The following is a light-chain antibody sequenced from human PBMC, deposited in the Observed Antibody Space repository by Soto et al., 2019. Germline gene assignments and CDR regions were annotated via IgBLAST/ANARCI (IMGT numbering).Light chain of an antibody. Sequence: QSALTQPASVSGSPGQSITISCTGTSSDVGSYPYVSWYQQHPGKAPKLMIYDVSNRPSGISNRFSGSKSDNTASLTISGLQAEDEADYYCSSYTSSSILFGGGTKVTVL. V-gene: IGLV2-14*03. CDR2: DVS. CDR3: SSYTSSSIL. J-gene: IGLJ2*01. CDR1: SSDVGSYPY.